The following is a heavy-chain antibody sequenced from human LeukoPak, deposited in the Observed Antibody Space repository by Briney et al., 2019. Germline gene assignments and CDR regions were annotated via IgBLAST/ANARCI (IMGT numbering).Heavy chain of an antibody. D-gene: IGHD2-2*01. CDR3: ARDFRGWSSTSSETIYHFDY. J-gene: IGHJ4*02. V-gene: IGHV1-18*01. CDR2: ISAYNGNT. CDR1: GYTFTSYG. Sequence: ASVKVSCKASGYTFTSYGISWVRQAPGQGLEWMGWISAYNGNTNYAQKLQGRVTMTTDTSTSTAYMELRSLRSDDTAVYYCARDFRGWSSTSSETIYHFDYWGQGTLVTVSS.